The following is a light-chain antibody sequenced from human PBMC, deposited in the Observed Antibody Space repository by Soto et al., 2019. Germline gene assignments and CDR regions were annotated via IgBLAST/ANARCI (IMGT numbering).Light chain of an antibody. Sequence: AIQLTQSPSSLSASVGDRVTNTCRASQGISTALAWYQQKPGKAPKLLIYDASSLESGVPSRFSGSGSGTDFTPTISTLQPEDFATYYCQQFNSYPRTFGQGTKL. J-gene: IGKJ2*01. CDR3: QQFNSYPRT. CDR1: QGISTA. V-gene: IGKV1-13*02. CDR2: DAS.